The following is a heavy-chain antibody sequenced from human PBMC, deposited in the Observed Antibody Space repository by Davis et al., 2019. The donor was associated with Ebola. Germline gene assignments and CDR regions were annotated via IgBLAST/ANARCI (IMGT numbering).Heavy chain of an antibody. CDR2: IKQDGSEK. CDR1: GFTFSSYW. D-gene: IGHD3-3*01. V-gene: IGHV3-7*01. CDR3: AKDSLTYYDFWSGYYRYYYGMDV. J-gene: IGHJ6*02. Sequence: GESLKISCAASGFTFSSYWMSWVRQAPGKGLEWVANIKQDGSEKYYVDSVKGRFTISRDNAKNTLYLQMNSLRAEDTAVYYCAKDSLTYYDFWSGYYRYYYGMDVWGQGTTVTVSS.